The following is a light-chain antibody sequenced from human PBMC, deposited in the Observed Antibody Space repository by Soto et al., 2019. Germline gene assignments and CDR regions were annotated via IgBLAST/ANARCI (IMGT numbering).Light chain of an antibody. CDR1: QSVSSY. J-gene: IGKJ3*01. CDR2: DAS. Sequence: EIVLTQSPATLSLSPGERATLSCRASQSVSSYLAWYQQKPGQAPRLLIYDASNRATGIPARFSGSGSGTDFTLTISSLEPEDFAVYYCQQRRNLGFTFGPGTNVDIK. CDR3: QQRRNLGFT. V-gene: IGKV3-11*01.